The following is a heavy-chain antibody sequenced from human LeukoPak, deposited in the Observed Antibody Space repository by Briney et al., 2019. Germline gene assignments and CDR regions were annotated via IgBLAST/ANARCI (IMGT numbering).Heavy chain of an antibody. Sequence: PGGSLRLSCAASGFTFSSYSMNWVLQAPGKGLEWVSYISSSSSTIYSADSVKGRFTISRDNAKDSLYLQMNSLRAEDTAVYYCARTLGYCSGGSCYYYYYGMDVWGQGTTVTVSS. J-gene: IGHJ6*02. V-gene: IGHV3-48*04. CDR2: ISSSSSTI. D-gene: IGHD2-15*01. CDR3: ARTLGYCSGGSCYYYYYGMDV. CDR1: GFTFSSYS.